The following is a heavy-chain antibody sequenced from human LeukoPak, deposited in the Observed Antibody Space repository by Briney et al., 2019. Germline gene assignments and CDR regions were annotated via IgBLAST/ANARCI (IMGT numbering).Heavy chain of an antibody. CDR2: IYHSGST. CDR1: GGSISSGGYY. Sequence: SQTLSLTCTVSGGSISSGGYYWSWIRQPPGKGLEWIGYIYHSGSTYYNPSLKSRVTISVNRSKNQFSLKLSSVTAADTAVYYCARGFGQQLRAGAVSDYWGQGTLVTVSS. D-gene: IGHD6-13*01. V-gene: IGHV4-30-2*01. CDR3: ARGFGQQLRAGAVSDY. J-gene: IGHJ4*02.